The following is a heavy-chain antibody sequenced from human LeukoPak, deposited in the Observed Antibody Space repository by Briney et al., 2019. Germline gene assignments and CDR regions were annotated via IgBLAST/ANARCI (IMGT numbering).Heavy chain of an antibody. CDR2: ISYDGSNK. Sequence: GGSLRLSCAASGFTFSSYAMHWVRQAPGKGLEWVAVISYDGSNKYYADSVKGRFTISRDNSKNTLYLQMNSLRAEDTAVYYCAREPTMIVVADAFDIWGQGTMVTVSS. V-gene: IGHV3-30-3*01. D-gene: IGHD3-22*01. CDR3: AREPTMIVVADAFDI. CDR1: GFTFSSYA. J-gene: IGHJ3*02.